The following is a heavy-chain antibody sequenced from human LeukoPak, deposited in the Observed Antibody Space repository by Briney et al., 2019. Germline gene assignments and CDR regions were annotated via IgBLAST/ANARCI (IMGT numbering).Heavy chain of an antibody. CDR1: GDSVSSTSVG. J-gene: IGHJ4*02. CDR3: ARGEGGDLDY. V-gene: IGHV6-1*01. Sequence: SQTLSLTCAISGDSVSSTSVGWNWIRQSPSRGLEWLGGTYYRSKWYNDYAVSVKSRITINPDTSKNQFSLQLNSVTPEDTAVYYCARGEGGDLDYWGQGTLVTVSS. CDR2: TYYRSKWYN. D-gene: IGHD2-21*01.